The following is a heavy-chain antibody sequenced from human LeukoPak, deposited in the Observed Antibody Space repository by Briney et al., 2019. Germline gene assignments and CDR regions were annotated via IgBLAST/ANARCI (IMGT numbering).Heavy chain of an antibody. Sequence: PGGSLRLSCAASGLTLSSYGMRWVRQAPGKGLEWVTFIRYDGSNKCYADSVKGRFTISRDNSMNTVNLQMNSLRPEDTAAYYCAKGGSRGTYYFDYWGRGILVTVSS. J-gene: IGHJ4*02. CDR1: GLTLSSYG. CDR3: AKGGSRGTYYFDY. D-gene: IGHD1-26*01. V-gene: IGHV3-30*02. CDR2: IRYDGSNK.